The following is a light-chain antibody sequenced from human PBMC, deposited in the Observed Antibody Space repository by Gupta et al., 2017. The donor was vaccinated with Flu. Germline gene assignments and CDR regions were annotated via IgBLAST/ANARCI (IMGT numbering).Light chain of an antibody. J-gene: IGLJ2*01. V-gene: IGLV2-14*03. CDR3: SSYSAAGALAL. Sequence: QSALTQPASVPGSPGQSINIPCTGTSSDIGTYDYVSWYQQSPGRAPKLMIYDVSNRPSGISDRFSGSKSGNTASLTISGLQAEDEADYYCSSYSAAGALALFGGGTKVTVL. CDR1: SSDIGTYDY. CDR2: DVS.